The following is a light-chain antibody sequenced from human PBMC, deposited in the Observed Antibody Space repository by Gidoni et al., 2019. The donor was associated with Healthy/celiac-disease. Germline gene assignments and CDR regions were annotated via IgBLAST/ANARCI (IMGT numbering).Light chain of an antibody. V-gene: IGKV3-15*01. CDR2: GAS. CDR1: QSVSSN. Sequence: SLSPGERATLYCRASQSVSSNLAWYQQKPGQAPRLLIYGASTRATGIPARFSGSGSGTEFTLTISSLQSEDFAVYYCQQYNNWPPLTFGGGTKVEIK. CDR3: QQYNNWPPLT. J-gene: IGKJ4*01.